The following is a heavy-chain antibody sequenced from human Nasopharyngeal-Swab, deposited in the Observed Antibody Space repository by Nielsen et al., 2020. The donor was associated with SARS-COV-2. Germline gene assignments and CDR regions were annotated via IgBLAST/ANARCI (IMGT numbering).Heavy chain of an antibody. V-gene: IGHV3-30-3*01. J-gene: IGHJ6*02. D-gene: IGHD3-10*01. CDR1: GFTFKSFL. CDR3: ARGASFGAVSDAMDV. Sequence: GESLKISCATSGFTFKSFLMHWVRQGPDKGLERVAVISYDVDNTFYADSVKGRFTVSRDNAKNTLYLQMVNLRVEDTAVYYCARGASFGAVSDAMDVWGQGTTVTVSS. CDR2: ISYDVDNT.